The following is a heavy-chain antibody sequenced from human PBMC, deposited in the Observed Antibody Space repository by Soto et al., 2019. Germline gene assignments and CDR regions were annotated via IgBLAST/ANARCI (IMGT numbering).Heavy chain of an antibody. CDR2: IKRDGSEM. CDR3: ALGAFRSFDWALDY. D-gene: IGHD3-9*01. J-gene: IGHJ4*02. V-gene: IGHV3-7*01. CDR1: GFTFSRFY. Sequence: QLLESGGGLVQPGGSLRLSCAASGFTFSRFYMSWVRLAPGKGLEWVANIKRDGSEMFYLDSVKGRFTISRDVAKNLLYLQMNGLRAEDTAVYYCALGAFRSFDWALDYWGPGILVTVSS.